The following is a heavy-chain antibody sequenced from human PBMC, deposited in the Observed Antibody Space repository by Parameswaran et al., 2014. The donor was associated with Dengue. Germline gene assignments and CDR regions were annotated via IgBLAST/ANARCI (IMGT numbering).Heavy chain of an antibody. V-gene: IGHV4-59*01. D-gene: IGHD3-10*01. CDR2: IYYSGST. J-gene: IGHJ6*02. Sequence: RWIRQPPGKGLEWIGYIYYSGSTNYNPSLKSRVTISVDTSKNQFSLKLSSVTAADTAVYYCARDIPEMTVDRVGSGSYWGYYYYYGMDVWGQGTTVTVSS. CDR3: ARDIPEMTVDRVGSGSYWGYYYYYGMDV.